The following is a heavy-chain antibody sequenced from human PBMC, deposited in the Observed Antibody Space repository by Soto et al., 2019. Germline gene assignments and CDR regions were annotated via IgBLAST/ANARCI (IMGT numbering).Heavy chain of an antibody. V-gene: IGHV1-2*04. CDR2: INPNSGGT. J-gene: IGHJ4*02. D-gene: IGHD3-10*01. CDR3: ARDARGDEAPMDY. Sequence: ASVTVSCKASGYIFTGYYMHWVRQAPGQGLEWMGWINPNSGGTNYAQKFQGWVTMTRDTSISTAYMELSRLRSDDTAVYYCARDARGDEAPMDYWGQGTLVTVSS. CDR1: GYIFTGYY.